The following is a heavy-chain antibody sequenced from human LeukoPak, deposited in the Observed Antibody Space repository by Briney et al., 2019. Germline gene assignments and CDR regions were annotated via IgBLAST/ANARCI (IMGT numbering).Heavy chain of an antibody. D-gene: IGHD2-15*01. CDR2: IYYSGST. V-gene: IGHV4-59*01. Sequence: PSETLSLTCTVSGGSISSYYWSWIRQPPGKGLEWIGYIYYSGSTNYNPSLKSRVTISVDTSKNQFSLKLSSVTAADTAVHYCARDNCSGGSCYPDYWGQGTLVTVSS. J-gene: IGHJ4*02. CDR1: GGSISSYY. CDR3: ARDNCSGGSCYPDY.